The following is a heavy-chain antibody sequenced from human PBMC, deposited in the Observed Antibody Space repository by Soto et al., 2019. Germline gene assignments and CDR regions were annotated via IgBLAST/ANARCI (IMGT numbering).Heavy chain of an antibody. CDR1: GFTFSSYA. J-gene: IGHJ5*02. D-gene: IGHD2-15*01. Sequence: PGGSLRLSCAASGFTFSSYAMSWVRQAPGKGLEWASAISGSGGSTYYADSVKGRFTISRDNSKNTLYLQMNSLRAEDTAVYYCAKTPCALRICGPAAWFDPWGQGTLVTVSS. V-gene: IGHV3-23*01. CDR3: AKTPCALRICGPAAWFDP. CDR2: ISGSGGST.